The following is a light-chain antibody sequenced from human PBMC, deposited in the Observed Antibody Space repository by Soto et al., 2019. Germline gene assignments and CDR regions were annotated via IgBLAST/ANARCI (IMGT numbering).Light chain of an antibody. CDR1: QSVSSSY. Sequence: ELVLTQSPGTLSLSPGERATLSCRASQSVSSSYLAWYQQKPGQAPRLLIYGASSRATGIPDRFSGSGSGTDVTLTISRREPQDFAVYYCHQYCSSPSWTFGQGTKVELK. CDR2: GAS. J-gene: IGKJ1*01. V-gene: IGKV3-20*01. CDR3: HQYCSSPSWT.